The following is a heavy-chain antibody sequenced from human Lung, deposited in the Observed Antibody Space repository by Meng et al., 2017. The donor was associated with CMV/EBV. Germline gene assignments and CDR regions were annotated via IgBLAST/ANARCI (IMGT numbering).Heavy chain of an antibody. V-gene: IGHV3-30-3*01. Sequence: GGSXRLXXPPSGFTFSSHAMHWVRPAPGKGLEWVAVISYDGSNKYPADSVKGRFTISRDNSKYTLYLQMNCLRTEDTAVYYCARDTFHYCGSGHYFDYWGQGTXVTVSS. D-gene: IGHD3-10*01. CDR3: ARDTFHYCGSGHYFDY. J-gene: IGHJ4*02. CDR1: GFTFSSHA. CDR2: ISYDGSNK.